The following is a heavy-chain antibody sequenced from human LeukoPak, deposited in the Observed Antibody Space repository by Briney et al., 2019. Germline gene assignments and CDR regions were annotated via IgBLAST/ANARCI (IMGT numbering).Heavy chain of an antibody. CDR1: GGSVSSGSYY. CDR2: IYYSGST. Sequence: SETLSLTCTVSGGSVSSGSYYWGWIRQPPGKGLEWIGNIYYSGSTNYNPSLKSRVTISVDTSKNQFSLELSSVTAADTAVYYCAREPSRYFAGFNAFDIWGQGTMVTVSS. D-gene: IGHD3-9*01. J-gene: IGHJ3*02. V-gene: IGHV4-61*01. CDR3: AREPSRYFAGFNAFDI.